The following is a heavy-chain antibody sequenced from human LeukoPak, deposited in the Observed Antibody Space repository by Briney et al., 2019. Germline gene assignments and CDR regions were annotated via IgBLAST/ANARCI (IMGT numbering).Heavy chain of an antibody. D-gene: IGHD1-26*01. Sequence: GESLQISCKGSGYRFTNNWIAWGRQMPGKGLECMGIIYPGDSDTRYSPSFQGQVTISADKSISTAYLQWSSLKASDTAMYYCARRGSYSDFDYWGQGTLVSVSS. CDR1: GYRFTNNW. CDR2: IYPGDSDT. CDR3: ARRGSYSDFDY. V-gene: IGHV5-51*01. J-gene: IGHJ4*02.